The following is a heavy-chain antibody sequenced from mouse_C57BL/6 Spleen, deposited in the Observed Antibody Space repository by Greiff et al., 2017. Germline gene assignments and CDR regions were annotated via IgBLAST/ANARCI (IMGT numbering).Heavy chain of an antibody. D-gene: IGHD1-1*01. Sequence: VQLQQSGPELVKPGASVKLSCKASGYTFTSYEIQWVKQRPGQGLEWIGGIDPRDGSTNYNQKFKGKATLTVDTSSSTAYMELHSLTSEDTAVYVGARGYYCGSSVFDYWGQGTLVTVSA. CDR1: GYTFTSYE. V-gene: IGHV1-85*01. CDR2: IDPRDGST. CDR3: ARGYYCGSSVFDY. J-gene: IGHJ3*01.